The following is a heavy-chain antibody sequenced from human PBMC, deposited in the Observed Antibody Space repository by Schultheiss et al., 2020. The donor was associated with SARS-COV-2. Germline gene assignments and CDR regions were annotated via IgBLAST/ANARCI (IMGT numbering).Heavy chain of an antibody. CDR2: INHSGST. V-gene: IGHV4-34*01. CDR3: AVAPRYCSSTSCPWGYFQH. J-gene: IGHJ1*01. D-gene: IGHD2-2*01. Sequence: SETLSLTCAVYGGSFSGYYWSWIRQPPGKGLEWIGEINHSGSTNYNPSLKSRVTISVDTSKNQFSLKLSSVTAADTAVYYCAVAPRYCSSTSCPWGYFQHWGQGTLVTVSS. CDR1: GGSFSGYY.